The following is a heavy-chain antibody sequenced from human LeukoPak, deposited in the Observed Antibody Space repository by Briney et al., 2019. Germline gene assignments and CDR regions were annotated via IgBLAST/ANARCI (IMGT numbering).Heavy chain of an antibody. Sequence: SETLSLTCTVSGGSISSYYWSWIRQPPGKGLEWIGYIYYNGNTNYNPSLKSRVTISVGMSKNQFSLKLSSVTAADTAVYFCARSIVGATYFHYWGQGTLVPVSS. J-gene: IGHJ4*02. CDR1: GGSISSYY. V-gene: IGHV4-59*01. D-gene: IGHD1-26*01. CDR3: ARSIVGATYFHY. CDR2: IYYNGNT.